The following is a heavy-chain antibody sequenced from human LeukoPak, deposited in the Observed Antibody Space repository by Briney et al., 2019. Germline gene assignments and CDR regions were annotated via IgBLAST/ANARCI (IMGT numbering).Heavy chain of an antibody. D-gene: IGHD3-3*01. CDR3: AKAAYDFWSGYGC. J-gene: IGHJ4*02. CDR1: GFTFSSYA. CDR2: ISDTGGST. Sequence: GGSLRLSCAASGFTFSSYAMSWVRQAPGKGLEWVSAISDTGGSTYYADSAKGRFTISRDNSKNTLYLQMNSLRAEDTAVYYCAKAAYDFWSGYGCWGQGTLVTVSS. V-gene: IGHV3-23*01.